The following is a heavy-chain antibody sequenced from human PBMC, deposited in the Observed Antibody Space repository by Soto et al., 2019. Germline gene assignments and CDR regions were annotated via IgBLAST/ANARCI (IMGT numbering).Heavy chain of an antibody. V-gene: IGHV3-30*18. Sequence: QVQLVESGGGVVQPGRSLRLSCVVSGFTFSSYGMHWVRQAPGKGLEWVAVISYDGSNKYYADSVKGRFTISRENSKNTLYLQMNSLRAEDTAVYYCAKGQRYVITSLGDYMDVWVKGSTVTVSS. CDR1: GFTFSSYG. CDR2: ISYDGSNK. J-gene: IGHJ6*03. D-gene: IGHD3-16*01. CDR3: AKGQRYVITSLGDYMDV.